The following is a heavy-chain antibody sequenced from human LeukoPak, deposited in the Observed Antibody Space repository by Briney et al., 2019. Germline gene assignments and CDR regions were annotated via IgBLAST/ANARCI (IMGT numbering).Heavy chain of an antibody. Sequence: ASVKVSCKASGYTFTGYYIHWVRQAPGQGLEWMGWINPDSGDINYAVKFQGRVTMTRDTSISTAYMELSRLRYDDTAVYYCARVLVVGATGAGYWGQGARVTVSS. CDR1: GYTFTGYY. D-gene: IGHD1-26*01. CDR3: ARVLVVGATGAGY. J-gene: IGHJ4*02. CDR2: INPDSGDI. V-gene: IGHV1-2*02.